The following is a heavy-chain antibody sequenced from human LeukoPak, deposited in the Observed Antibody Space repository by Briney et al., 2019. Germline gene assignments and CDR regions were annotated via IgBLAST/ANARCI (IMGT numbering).Heavy chain of an antibody. CDR3: ARDFRRYSSSPNWFDP. CDR2: IYYSGST. D-gene: IGHD6-6*01. J-gene: IGHJ5*02. V-gene: IGHV4-61*01. Sequence: SQTLSLTCTVSGGSISSGSYFWSWIRQPPGKGLEWIGYIYYSGSTNYNPSLKSRVTISVDTSKNQFSLKLSSVTAADTAVYYCARDFRRYSSSPNWFDPWGQGTLVTVSS. CDR1: GGSISSGSYF.